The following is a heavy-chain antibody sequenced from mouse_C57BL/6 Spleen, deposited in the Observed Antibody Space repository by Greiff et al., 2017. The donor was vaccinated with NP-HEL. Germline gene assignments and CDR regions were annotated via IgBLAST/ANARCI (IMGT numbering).Heavy chain of an antibody. D-gene: IGHD1-1*01. J-gene: IGHJ2*01. CDR2: ISYDGSN. V-gene: IGHV3-6*01. CDR1: GYSITSGYY. Sequence: EVQLQQSGPGLVKPSQSLSLTCSVTGYSITSGYYWNWIRQFPGNKLEWMGYISYDGSNNYNPSLKNRISITRDTSKNQFFLKLNSVTTEDTATYYCAGKLLRYPYYFDYWGQGTTLTVSS. CDR3: AGKLLRYPYYFDY.